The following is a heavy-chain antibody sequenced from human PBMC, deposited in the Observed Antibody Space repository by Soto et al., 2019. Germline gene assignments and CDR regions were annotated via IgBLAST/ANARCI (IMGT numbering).Heavy chain of an antibody. CDR2: IYYSGSP. CDR1: GGSISSYY. J-gene: IGHJ6*03. V-gene: IGHV4-59*08. Sequence: SETLSLTCTVSGGSISSYYWSWIRQPPGKGLEWIGYIYYSGSPNYNPSLKSRVTISVDTSKNQFSLKLGSVTAADTAVYYCASSHYYYYMDVWGKGTTVTVSS. CDR3: ASSHYYYYMDV.